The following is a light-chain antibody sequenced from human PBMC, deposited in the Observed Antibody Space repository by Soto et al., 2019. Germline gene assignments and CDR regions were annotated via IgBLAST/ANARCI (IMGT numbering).Light chain of an antibody. CDR2: EVS. J-gene: IGLJ2*01. CDR1: SSDVGGYNF. Sequence: QSALTQPASVSGSPGQSITLSCSGTSSDVGGYNFVSWYQHHPGKAPKLMIYEVSNRPSGVSNRFSGSKSGNTASLTNSGLQAEDEADYYCSSYTSSSTILVFGGGTKLTVL. CDR3: SSYTSSSTILV. V-gene: IGLV2-14*01.